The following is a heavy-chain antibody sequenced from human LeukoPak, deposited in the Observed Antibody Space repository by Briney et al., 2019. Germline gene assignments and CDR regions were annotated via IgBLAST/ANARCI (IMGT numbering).Heavy chain of an antibody. CDR3: ARDHYGDYGVIDY. CDR1: GGSISSSSYY. V-gene: IGHV4-39*01. CDR2: IYYSGST. Sequence: SKTLSLTCTVSGGSISSSSYYWGWIRQPPGKGLEWIGSIYYSGSTYYNPSLKSRVTISVDTSKNQFSLKLSSVTAADTAVYYCARDHYGDYGVIDYWGQGTLVTVSS. J-gene: IGHJ4*02. D-gene: IGHD4-17*01.